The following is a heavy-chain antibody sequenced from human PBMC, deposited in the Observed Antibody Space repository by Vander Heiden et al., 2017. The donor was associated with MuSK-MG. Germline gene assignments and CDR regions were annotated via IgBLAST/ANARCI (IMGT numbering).Heavy chain of an antibody. J-gene: IGHJ4*02. CDR3: ARVPAVGAAAIPLGYFDY. CDR1: GFPFSSSS. D-gene: IGHD2-2*02. V-gene: IGHV3-21*01. CDR2: ISSSSSYI. Sequence: EVQLVESGGGLVTPGGSLRLSCAASGFPFSSSSMNWVRQAPGKGLEWVSSISSSSSYIYYADSVKSRFTISRDNAKNSLYLQMNSLRAEDTAVYYCARVPAVGAAAIPLGYFDYWGQGTLVTVSS.